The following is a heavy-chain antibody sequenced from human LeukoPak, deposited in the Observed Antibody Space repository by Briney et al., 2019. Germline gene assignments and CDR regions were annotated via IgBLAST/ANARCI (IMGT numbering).Heavy chain of an antibody. Sequence: APVKVSCKASGYTFTGYYMHWVRQAPGQGLEWMGWINPNSGGTNYAQKFQGWVTMTRDTSISTAYMELSRLRSDDTAVYYCARAPYSSSWFDIWGQGTMVTVSS. CDR2: INPNSGGT. CDR1: GYTFTGYY. CDR3: ARAPYSSSWFDI. D-gene: IGHD6-13*01. J-gene: IGHJ3*02. V-gene: IGHV1-2*04.